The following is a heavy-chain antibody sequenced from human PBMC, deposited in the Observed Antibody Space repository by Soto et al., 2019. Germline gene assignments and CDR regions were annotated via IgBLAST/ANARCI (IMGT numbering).Heavy chain of an antibody. V-gene: IGHV3-7*05. J-gene: IGHJ6*02. D-gene: IGHD2-2*01. CDR2: IKQDGSEK. Sequence: PGGSLRLSCAASGFTFSSYWMSWVRQAPGKGLEWVANIKQDGSEKYYVDSVKGRFTISRDNAKNSLYLQMNSLRAEDTAVYYCARTRRRRIVVVPAASTPYYRMDVWAQGTSVIVSS. CDR3: ARTRRRRIVVVPAASTPYYRMDV. CDR1: GFTFSSYW.